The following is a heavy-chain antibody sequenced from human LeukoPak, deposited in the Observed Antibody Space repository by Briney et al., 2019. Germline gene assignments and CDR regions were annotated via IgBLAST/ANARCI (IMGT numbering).Heavy chain of an antibody. CDR1: GYTFSSFT. J-gene: IGHJ4*02. Sequence: QAGGSLRLSCAASGYTFSSFTLSWVRQAPGKGLEWVSVISASGGSAYYVDSVKGRFTMSRDNSKSTLYLQMNSLRAEDTAVYYCGRGIDYSSGPDYWGQGTLVTVSS. CDR3: GRGIDYSSGPDY. D-gene: IGHD6-19*01. V-gene: IGHV3-23*01. CDR2: ISASGGSA.